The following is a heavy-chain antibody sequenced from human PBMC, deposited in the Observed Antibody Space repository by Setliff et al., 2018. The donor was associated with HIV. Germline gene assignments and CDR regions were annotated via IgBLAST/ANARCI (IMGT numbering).Heavy chain of an antibody. Sequence: GASVKVSCKASGYTFTDYGISWVRQAPGQGLEWMGWISAYNGNTKYAQKFQGRVTMTTHTSTNTAYMELRSLRSDDTAVYYCARGGFLGSSSWYSIGDYYYGMDVWGQGTTVTVSS. CDR1: GYTFTDYG. CDR2: ISAYNGNT. D-gene: IGHD6-13*01. CDR3: ARGGFLGSSSWYSIGDYYYGMDV. V-gene: IGHV1-18*01. J-gene: IGHJ6*02.